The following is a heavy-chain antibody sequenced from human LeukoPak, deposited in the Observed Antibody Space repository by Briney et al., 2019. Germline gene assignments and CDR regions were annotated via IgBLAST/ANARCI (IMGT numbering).Heavy chain of an antibody. CDR3: ARDRDDTSGYYPRALKY. CDR1: GFIFSSYS. Sequence: GGSLRLSCAASGFIFSSYSMDWVRQAPGKGLEWVSSISSSSSYIFYADSVKGRFTISRDNAKNSLYLQMNSLRTEDTVVYYCARDRDDTSGYYPRALKYWGQGTLVTVSS. D-gene: IGHD3-22*01. J-gene: IGHJ4*02. V-gene: IGHV3-21*01. CDR2: ISSSSSYI.